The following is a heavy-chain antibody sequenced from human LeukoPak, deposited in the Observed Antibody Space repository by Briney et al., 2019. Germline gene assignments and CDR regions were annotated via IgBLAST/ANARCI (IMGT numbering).Heavy chain of an antibody. Sequence: GGSLRLSCAASGFTFSSYSMNWVRQAPGKGLEWVSSISSSSSYIYYADSVKGRFTISRDNAKTSLYLQMNSLRAEDTAVYYCARGGLNALEAFDIWGQGTLVTVCS. J-gene: IGHJ3*02. CDR1: GFTFSSYS. CDR3: ARGGLNALEAFDI. V-gene: IGHV3-21*01. CDR2: ISSSSSYI. D-gene: IGHD1-1*01.